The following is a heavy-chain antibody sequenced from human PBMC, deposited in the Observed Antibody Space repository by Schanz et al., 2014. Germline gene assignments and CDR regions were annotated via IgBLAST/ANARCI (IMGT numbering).Heavy chain of an antibody. CDR1: GFSFSDYY. CDR2: INTGSNYI. CDR3: VRDSFFAFDY. V-gene: IGHV3-11*06. D-gene: IGHD3-3*01. Sequence: QVHLLESGGGLVEPGGSLRLSCAASGFSFSDYYMSWIRQAPGKGLEWISFINTGSNYINYADSVKGRFTMSRDNAKNSVVLQMNSLRAEDTAVYYCVRDSFFAFDYWGQGTLVTVSS. J-gene: IGHJ4*02.